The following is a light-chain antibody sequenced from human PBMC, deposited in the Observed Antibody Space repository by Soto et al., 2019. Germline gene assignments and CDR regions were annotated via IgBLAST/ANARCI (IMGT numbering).Light chain of an antibody. J-gene: IGKJ1*01. Sequence: DIQMTQSPSSLSASVGDSVTVTCRASRPIGTSLHWYQQRAGKAPKVLISSASRLQSGVSSRFSGSGSGTHFTLTISSLRPEDSATYYCLQCYNTFWTFGQGTKVEIK. CDR1: RPIGTS. CDR3: LQCYNTFWT. V-gene: IGKV1-39*01. CDR2: SAS.